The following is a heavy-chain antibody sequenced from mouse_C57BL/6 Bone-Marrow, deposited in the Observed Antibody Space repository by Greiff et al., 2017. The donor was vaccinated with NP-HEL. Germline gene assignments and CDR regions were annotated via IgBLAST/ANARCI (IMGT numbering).Heavy chain of an antibody. V-gene: IGHV5-17*01. CDR2: ISSGSSTI. CDR3: SMSTTHYYAMDY. D-gene: IGHD2-4*01. CDR1: GFTFSDYG. Sequence: EVQRVESGGGLVKPGGSLKLSCAASGFTFSDYGMHWVRQAPEKGLEWVAYISSGSSTIYYADTVKGRFTISRDNAKNTRFLQMTSLRSEDTAMYYCSMSTTHYYAMDYWGQGTSVTVSS. J-gene: IGHJ4*01.